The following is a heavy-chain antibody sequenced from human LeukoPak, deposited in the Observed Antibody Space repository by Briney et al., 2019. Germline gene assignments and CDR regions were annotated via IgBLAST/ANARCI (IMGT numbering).Heavy chain of an antibody. CDR3: ARELGAGSPNNWFDP. Sequence: SETLSLTCTVSGGSISSYFWSWIRQSPGKGLEWIGYIYNSGSTNYNPSLKSRVTISLDTSKNQFSLKLSSVTAAGTAVYYCARELGAGSPNNWFDPWGQGTPVTVSS. D-gene: IGHD2-15*01. CDR1: GGSISSYF. CDR2: IYNSGST. V-gene: IGHV4-59*01. J-gene: IGHJ5*02.